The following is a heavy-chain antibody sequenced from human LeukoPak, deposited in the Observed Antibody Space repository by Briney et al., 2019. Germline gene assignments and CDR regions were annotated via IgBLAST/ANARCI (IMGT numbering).Heavy chain of an antibody. CDR1: GFTFSDYY. V-gene: IGHV3-11*01. D-gene: IGHD1-26*01. CDR3: AREILSGAEAYYFYMDV. J-gene: IGHJ6*03. CDR2: ISGSGSNK. Sequence: GGSLRLSCAASGFTFSDYYMNWIRQAPGKGLEWISDISGSGSNKNYADSVKGRFTISRDNAKKSLYLQMNTLRAEDTAVYYCAREILSGAEAYYFYMDVWGKGTTVTISS.